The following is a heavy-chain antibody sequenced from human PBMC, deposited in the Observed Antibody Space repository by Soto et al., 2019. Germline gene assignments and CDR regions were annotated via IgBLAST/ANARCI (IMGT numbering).Heavy chain of an antibody. CDR2: IYPGDSDT. CDR3: ARSPGFCSGGSCLGNWFDP. D-gene: IGHD2-15*01. Sequence: GESLKISCKGSGYSFTSYWIGWVRQMPGKGLEWMGIIYPGDSDTRYSPSFQGQATISADKSISTAYLQWSSLKASDTAMYYCARSPGFCSGGSCLGNWFDPWGQGTLVTVSS. V-gene: IGHV5-51*01. CDR1: GYSFTSYW. J-gene: IGHJ5*02.